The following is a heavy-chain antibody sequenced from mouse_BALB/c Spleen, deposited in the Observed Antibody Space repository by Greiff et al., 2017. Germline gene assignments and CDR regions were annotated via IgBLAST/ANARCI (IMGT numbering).Heavy chain of an antibody. D-gene: IGHD1-2*01. CDR3: ARDPLLRLRDYAMDY. Sequence: DVHLVESGGGLVQPGGSLKLSCAASGFTFSSYGMSWVRQTPDKRLELVATINSNGGSTYYPDSVKGRFTISRDNAKNTLYLQMSSLKSEDTAMYYCARDPLLRLRDYAMDYWGQGTSVTVSS. CDR2: INSNGGST. V-gene: IGHV5-6-3*01. CDR1: GFTFSSYG. J-gene: IGHJ4*01.